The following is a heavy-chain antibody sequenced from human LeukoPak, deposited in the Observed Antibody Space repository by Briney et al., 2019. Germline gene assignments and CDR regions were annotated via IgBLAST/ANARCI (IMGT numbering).Heavy chain of an antibody. V-gene: IGHV3-23*01. D-gene: IGHD5-12*01. Sequence: QPGGALRLSCAAPGFSFSSYAMNSGRQAPGKGREWVSAISGSGGITYYADSVKGRFTISRDNSKNTLYLQMNSQRAEDTAVYYCATRRSAYPFVYWGQGTLVTVSS. J-gene: IGHJ4*02. CDR3: ATRRSAYPFVY. CDR2: ISGSGGIT. CDR1: GFSFSSYA.